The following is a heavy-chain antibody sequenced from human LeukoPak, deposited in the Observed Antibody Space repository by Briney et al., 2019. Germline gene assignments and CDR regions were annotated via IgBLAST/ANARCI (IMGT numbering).Heavy chain of an antibody. V-gene: IGHV1-46*01. Sequence: ASVKVSCKASGYTFTSYYMHWVRQAPGQGLEWMGIINPSGGSTSYAQKFQGRVTMARDTSTSTVYMELSSLRSEDTAVYYCARASKTGHLDYWGQGTLVTVSS. D-gene: IGHD1-1*01. CDR1: GYTFTSYY. CDR2: INPSGGST. J-gene: IGHJ4*02. CDR3: ARASKTGHLDY.